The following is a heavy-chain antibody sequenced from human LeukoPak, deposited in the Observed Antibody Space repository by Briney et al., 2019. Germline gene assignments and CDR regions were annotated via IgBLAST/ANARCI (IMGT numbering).Heavy chain of an antibody. J-gene: IGHJ4*02. Sequence: GGSLRLSCAASGFTFSDYYMSWIRQAPGKGLEWVSCISSSSSYTNYADSVKGRFTISRDNAKNSLYLQMNSLRAEDTAVYYCASIAVAAPQDYWGQGTLVTVSS. D-gene: IGHD6-19*01. CDR2: ISSSSSYT. CDR1: GFTFSDYY. CDR3: ASIAVAAPQDY. V-gene: IGHV3-11*06.